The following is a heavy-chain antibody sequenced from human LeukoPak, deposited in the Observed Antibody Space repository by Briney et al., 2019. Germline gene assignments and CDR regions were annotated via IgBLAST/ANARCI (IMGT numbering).Heavy chain of an antibody. CDR3: AKGRWRIDC. V-gene: IGHV3-23*01. CDR1: GFTFSSYA. CDR2: ISYSGGNT. D-gene: IGHD4-23*01. J-gene: IGHJ4*02. Sequence: PGGSLRLSCAASGFTFSSYAMSWVRQAPGKGLEWVSTISYSGGNTYYADSVKGRFTISRDNSKNTLFLQMNSLRAEDTAVYYCAKGRWRIDCWGQGTLVTVSS.